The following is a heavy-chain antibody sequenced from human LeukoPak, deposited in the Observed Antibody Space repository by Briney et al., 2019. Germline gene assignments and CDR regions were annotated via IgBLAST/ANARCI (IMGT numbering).Heavy chain of an antibody. J-gene: IGHJ4*02. CDR1: GGSISSSSYY. V-gene: IGHV4-39*01. CDR2: IYYSGST. D-gene: IGHD3-22*01. Sequence: SETLSLTCTVSGGSISSSSYYRGWIRQPPGKGLEWIGSIYYSGSTYYNPSLKSRVTISVDTSKNQFSLKLSSVTAADTAVYYCARHNYVYDSSGYYPEYFDYWGQGTLVTVSS. CDR3: ARHNYVYDSSGYYPEYFDY.